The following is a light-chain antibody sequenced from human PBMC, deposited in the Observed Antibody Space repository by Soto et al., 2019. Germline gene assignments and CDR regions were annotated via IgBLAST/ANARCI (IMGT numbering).Light chain of an antibody. V-gene: IGLV2-14*03. J-gene: IGLJ1*01. Sequence: QSALTQPASVSGSPGQPITISCTGTSSDIGAFTFVSWYQQHPGKVPKLMIFDVNRRPSGVSDRFSGSKSGNTASLTISGLQAEDEGDYYCSSYTSSSTHVFGSGTKVTVL. CDR2: DVN. CDR1: SSDIGAFTF. CDR3: SSYTSSSTHV.